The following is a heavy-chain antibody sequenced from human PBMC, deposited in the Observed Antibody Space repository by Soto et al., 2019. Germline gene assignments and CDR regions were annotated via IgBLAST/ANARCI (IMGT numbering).Heavy chain of an antibody. V-gene: IGHV4-31*03. CDR1: GGSISSGGYY. D-gene: IGHD2-2*01. J-gene: IGHJ4*01. CDR3: AKDSHWAIISPTHDY. Sequence: PSETLSLTCTVSGGSISSGGYYWSWIRQHPGKGLEWIGYIYYSGSTYYNPSLKSRVTISVDTSKNMLYLQMNSLRAEDTAIYYCAKDSHWAIISPTHDYWGHGTLVTVSS. CDR2: IYYSGST.